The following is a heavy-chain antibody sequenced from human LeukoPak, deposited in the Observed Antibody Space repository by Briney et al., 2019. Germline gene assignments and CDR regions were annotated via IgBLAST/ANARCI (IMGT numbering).Heavy chain of an antibody. V-gene: IGHV3-30-3*01. D-gene: IGHD1-7*01. CDR2: ISKDGSDK. CDR1: GFTFSDYA. J-gene: IGHJ4*02. Sequence: GGSLRLSCAASGFTFSDYAMHWVRQAPGKGLEWVAVISKDGSDKYYPGSVRGRFTISRDNSKNTIYLQMDSLRAEDTAIYYCARDYWWNYDYWGQGTLVAVSS. CDR3: ARDYWWNYDY.